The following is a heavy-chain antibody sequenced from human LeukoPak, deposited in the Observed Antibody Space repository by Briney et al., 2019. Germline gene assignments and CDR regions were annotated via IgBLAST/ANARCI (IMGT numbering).Heavy chain of an antibody. CDR2: IHNSGST. V-gene: IGHV4-31*01. J-gene: IGHJ4*02. CDR1: GGSISSGGYY. D-gene: IGHD3-10*01. Sequence: SETLSLTYTVSGGSISSGGYYWSWIRQHPGKGLEWIGYIHNSGSTYYNPSLKSPVSISIDTSKRHFSLRLSSVTAADTAVYYCARGEYYGSGSYYPGDYWGQGTLVTVSS. CDR3: ARGEYYGSGSYYPGDY.